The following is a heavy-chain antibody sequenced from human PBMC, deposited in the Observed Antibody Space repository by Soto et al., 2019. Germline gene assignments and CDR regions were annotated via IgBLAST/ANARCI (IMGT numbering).Heavy chain of an antibody. CDR2: FYDSGST. CDR1: GGSVSSGSFY. V-gene: IGHV4-61*01. J-gene: IGHJ6*02. D-gene: IGHD5-12*01. Sequence: PSETLSLTCTVSGGSVSSGSFYWSCIRRPPGKGLEWIGYFYDSGSTNYNPSLRSRVTMSVDTSKNQFSLKLSSVTAADTAVYYCAASAPPATNYYYAMDVWGQGTTVTVSS. CDR3: AASAPPATNYYYAMDV.